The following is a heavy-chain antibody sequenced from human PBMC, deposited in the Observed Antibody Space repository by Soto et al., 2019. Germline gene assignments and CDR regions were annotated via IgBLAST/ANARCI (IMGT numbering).Heavy chain of an antibody. J-gene: IGHJ5*02. CDR2: ISYDGSNK. V-gene: IGHV3-30*18. CDR1: GFTFSSYG. D-gene: IGHD6-13*01. Sequence: QVQLVESGGGVVQPGRSLRLSCAASGFTFSSYGMHWVRQAPGKGLEWVAVISYDGSNKYYADSVKGRFTISRDNSKNTLYLKMNSLRAEDTAVYYCAKDLQQQLVLGNWFDPWGQGTLVTVSS. CDR3: AKDLQQQLVLGNWFDP.